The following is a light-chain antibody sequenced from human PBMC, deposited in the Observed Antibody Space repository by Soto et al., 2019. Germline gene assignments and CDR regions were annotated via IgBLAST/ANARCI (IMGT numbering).Light chain of an antibody. J-gene: IGLJ2*01. CDR1: SSNIGSNT. Sequence: QSVLTQPPSASGTPGQRVTISCSGSSSNIGSNTVYCYQQLPGTAPKLLIYNNNQRPSGVPDRFSGSKSGTSASLAISGLQSEDETDYYCAAWDDSLNAVLFGGGTQLTVL. CDR2: NNN. CDR3: AAWDDSLNAVL. V-gene: IGLV1-44*01.